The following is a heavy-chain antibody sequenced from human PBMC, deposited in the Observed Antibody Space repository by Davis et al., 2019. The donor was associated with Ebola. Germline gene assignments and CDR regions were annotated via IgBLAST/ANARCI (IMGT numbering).Heavy chain of an antibody. V-gene: IGHV5-10-1*01. Sequence: GESLKISCKGSGYSFTSYWISWVRQMPGKGLEWMGRIDPSDSYTNYSPSFQGHVTISADKSISTAYLQWSSLKASDTAMYYCARGGYYDSSGYYFPFDYWGQGTLVTVSS. CDR1: GYSFTSYW. CDR3: ARGGYYDSSGYYFPFDY. CDR2: IDPSDSYT. D-gene: IGHD3-22*01. J-gene: IGHJ4*02.